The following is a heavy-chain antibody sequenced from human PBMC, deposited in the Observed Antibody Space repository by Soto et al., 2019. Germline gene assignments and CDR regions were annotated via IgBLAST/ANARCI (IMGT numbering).Heavy chain of an antibody. CDR1: GYTFTSYA. CDR3: ARDGYDSSGYYYGYDY. CDR2: INAGNGNT. Sequence: ASVKVSCKASGYTFTSYAMHWVRQAPGQRLEWMGWINAGNGNTKYSQKFQGRVTITRDTSASTAYIELSSLRSEDMAVYYCARDGYDSSGYYYGYDYWGQGTLVTVSS. V-gene: IGHV1-3*01. D-gene: IGHD3-22*01. J-gene: IGHJ4*02.